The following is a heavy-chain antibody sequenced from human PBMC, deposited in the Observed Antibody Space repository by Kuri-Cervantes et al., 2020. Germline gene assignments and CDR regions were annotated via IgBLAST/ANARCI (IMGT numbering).Heavy chain of an antibody. CDR1: LFILSDYY. V-gene: IGHV3-15*01. Sequence: GESLKISCAASLFILSDYYRNWIRQAPGKGLEWVGRIKSKTDGGTTDYAAPVKGRFTISRDDSKNTLYLQMNSLKTEDTAVYYCTTAGIAARYFDYWGQGTLVTVSS. CDR3: TTAGIAARYFDY. D-gene: IGHD6-6*01. CDR2: IKSKTDGGTT. J-gene: IGHJ4*02.